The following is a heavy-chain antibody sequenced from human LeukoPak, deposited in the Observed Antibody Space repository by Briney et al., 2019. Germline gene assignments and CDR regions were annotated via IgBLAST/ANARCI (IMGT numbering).Heavy chain of an antibody. CDR2: ISSSSSTI. CDR3: ATETTVTIDDAFDI. Sequence: GSLRLSCAASGFTFSSYSMNWVRQAPGKGLEWVSYISSSSSTIYYADSVKGRFTISRDNAKNSLYLQMNSLRAEDTAVYYCATETTVTIDDAFDIWGQGTMVTVSS. D-gene: IGHD4-17*01. V-gene: IGHV3-48*01. CDR1: GFTFSSYS. J-gene: IGHJ3*02.